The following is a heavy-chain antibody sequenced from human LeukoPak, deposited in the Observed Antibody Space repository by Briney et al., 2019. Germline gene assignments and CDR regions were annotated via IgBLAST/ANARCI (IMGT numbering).Heavy chain of an antibody. D-gene: IGHD3-10*01. Sequence: PSETLSLTCTVSGGSISSSSYYWGWIRQPPGKGLEWIGSIYYSGSTYHNPSLKSRVTISVDTSKNQFSLKLSSVTAADTAVYYCATSRPPTYYYGSGMVYWGQGTLVTVSS. CDR1: GGSISSSSYY. J-gene: IGHJ4*02. CDR3: ATSRPPTYYYGSGMVY. CDR2: IYYSGST. V-gene: IGHV4-39*07.